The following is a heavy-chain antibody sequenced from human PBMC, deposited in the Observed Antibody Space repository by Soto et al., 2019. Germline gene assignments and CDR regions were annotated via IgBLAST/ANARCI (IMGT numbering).Heavy chain of an antibody. CDR2: ISYDGSNK. D-gene: IGHD1-26*01. J-gene: IGHJ3*02. V-gene: IGHV3-30-3*01. CDR1: GFTFSSYA. CDR3: ARERVGATAFDI. Sequence: GGSLRLSCAASGFTFSSYAMHWVRQAPGKGLEWVAVISYDGSNKYYADSVKGRFTISRDNSKNTLYLQMNSLRAEDTAVYYCARERVGATAFDIWGQGTMVTVSS.